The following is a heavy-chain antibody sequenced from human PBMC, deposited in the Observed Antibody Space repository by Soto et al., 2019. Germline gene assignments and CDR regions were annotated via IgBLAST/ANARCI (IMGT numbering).Heavy chain of an antibody. CDR3: ARRDHSNSRGWFDP. J-gene: IGHJ5*02. Sequence: PSETLSLTCTVSGGSVSSSSYYWGWIRQPPGKGLEWIGSIYYDGTTYYNPSLYSRVTISVDTSKNQFSLRLSSVTAADTAVYYCARRDHSNSRGWFDPWAPGTLVTVSS. V-gene: IGHV4-39*01. D-gene: IGHD4-4*01. CDR2: IYYDGTT. CDR1: GGSVSSSSYY.